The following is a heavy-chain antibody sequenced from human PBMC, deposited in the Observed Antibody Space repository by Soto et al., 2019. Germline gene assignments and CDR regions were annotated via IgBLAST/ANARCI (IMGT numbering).Heavy chain of an antibody. D-gene: IGHD5-12*01. J-gene: IGHJ5*02. V-gene: IGHV6-1*01. CDR2: TYFRSKWYN. CDR1: GDSVSSNTAS. Sequence: SQTLSLTCAISGDSVSSNTASWNWIRQSPSRGLEWLGRTYFRSKWYNDYAVSVESRIIINPDTSNNQFSLQLNSVTPEDTAVYFSAKGDNLGPKTGYAFDPWGQGIMVTVSS. CDR3: AKGDNLGPKTGYAFDP.